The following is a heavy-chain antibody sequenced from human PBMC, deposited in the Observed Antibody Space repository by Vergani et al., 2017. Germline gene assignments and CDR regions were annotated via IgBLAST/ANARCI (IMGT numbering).Heavy chain of an antibody. V-gene: IGHV3-30*03. Sequence: QVHLVESGGGVVQPGRSLRLSCVVSGFTSSYYGMHWDRQAPGKGLEWVAVISYDGTQKYYADSVKGRFTISRDNSKSTLYLQMNSLRTEDTAVYYCATKSCGTPGCQIGYFREWGQGTLVTVSS. CDR1: GFTSSYYG. D-gene: IGHD1-1*01. CDR2: ISYDGTQK. J-gene: IGHJ1*01. CDR3: ATKSCGTPGCQIGYFRE.